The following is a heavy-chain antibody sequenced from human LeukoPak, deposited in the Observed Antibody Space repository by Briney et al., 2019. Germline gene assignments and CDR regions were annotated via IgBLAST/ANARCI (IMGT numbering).Heavy chain of an antibody. V-gene: IGHV3-11*04. CDR3: ARRYYSDSSGYLY. CDR2: ISGDSRTI. CDR1: GFTFSDYY. J-gene: IGHJ4*02. D-gene: IGHD3-22*01. Sequence: GGSLRLSCAGSGFTFSDYYMSWIRQAPGRGLEWVSYISGDSRTIYYADSVKGRFTISRDNAKNSLYLQMNSLRAEDTAVYYCARRYYSDSSGYLYWGQGALVTVSS.